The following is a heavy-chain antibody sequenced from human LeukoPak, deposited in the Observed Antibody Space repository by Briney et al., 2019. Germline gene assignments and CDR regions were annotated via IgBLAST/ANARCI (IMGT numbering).Heavy chain of an antibody. CDR2: ISYDGSNK. J-gene: IGHJ4*02. CDR3: TKDREGTTFDN. D-gene: IGHD1-7*01. V-gene: IGHV3-30*18. CDR1: GFTFSNYD. Sequence: GGSLRLSCAASGFTFSNYDMHWVRQAPGKGLEWVAVISYDGSNKYYADSVKGRFTISRDNSKNTVYLQMNSLRAEGTAVYYCTKDREGTTFDNWGQGTLVTVSS.